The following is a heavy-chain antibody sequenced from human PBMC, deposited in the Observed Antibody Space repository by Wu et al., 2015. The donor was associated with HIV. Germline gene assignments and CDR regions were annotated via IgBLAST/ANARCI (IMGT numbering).Heavy chain of an antibody. Sequence: QVQLVQSGAEVKKPGSSVKVSCKASGGTFSSYAISWVRQAPGQGLEWMGGIIPILGTANYAQKFQGRVTITADESTSTAYMELSSLRSEDTAVYYCAATGIAVAGTYYYYYYMDVVGQRDHGHRLL. D-gene: IGHD6-19*01. CDR1: GGTFSSYA. J-gene: IGHJ6*03. V-gene: IGHV1-69*11. CDR3: AATGIAVAGTYYYYYYMDV. CDR2: IIPILGTA.